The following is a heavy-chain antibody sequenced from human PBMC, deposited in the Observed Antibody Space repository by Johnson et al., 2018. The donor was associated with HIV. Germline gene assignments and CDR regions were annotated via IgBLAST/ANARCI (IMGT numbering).Heavy chain of an antibody. CDR1: GFTVSSNY. Sequence: VQLVESGGGVVQPGRSLRLSCAASGFTVSSNYMSWVRQAPGKGLEWVSVIYSGGSTYFADSVTGRFTISSDNSKNTLYLQMNSLRAEDTAVYYCARDHLRRSHALEIWGQGTMVTVSS. CDR3: ARDHLRRSHALEI. J-gene: IGHJ3*02. V-gene: IGHV3-53*01. D-gene: IGHD2-15*01. CDR2: IYSGGST.